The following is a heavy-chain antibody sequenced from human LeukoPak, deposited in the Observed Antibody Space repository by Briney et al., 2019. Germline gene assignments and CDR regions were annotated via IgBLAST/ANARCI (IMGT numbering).Heavy chain of an antibody. J-gene: IGHJ1*01. D-gene: IGHD3-3*01. CDR1: GYTFTGYY. CDR3: ARTDFWSGYSHFQH. V-gene: IGHV1-2*02. CDR2: VNPNSGGT. Sequence: GASVKVSCKASGYTFTGYYMHWVRQAPGQGLEWMGWVNPNSGGTNYAQKFQGRVTMTRDTSISTAYMELSRLRSDDTAVYYCARTDFWSGYSHFQHWGQGTLVTVSS.